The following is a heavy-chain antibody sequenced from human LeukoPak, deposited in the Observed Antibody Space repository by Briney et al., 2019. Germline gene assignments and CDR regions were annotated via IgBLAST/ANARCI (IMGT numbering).Heavy chain of an antibody. V-gene: IGHV3-23*01. CDR1: GFTFSSYA. CDR3: AKSHDPIVYYYYYMDV. D-gene: IGHD1-26*01. CDR2: ISGSGGST. J-gene: IGHJ6*03. Sequence: GGSLRLSCAASGFTFSSYAMSWVRQAPGKGLEWVSAISGSGGSTYYADSVKGRFTISRDNSKNTLYLQMNSLRAEDTAVYYCAKSHDPIVYYYYYMDVWGKGTTVTVSS.